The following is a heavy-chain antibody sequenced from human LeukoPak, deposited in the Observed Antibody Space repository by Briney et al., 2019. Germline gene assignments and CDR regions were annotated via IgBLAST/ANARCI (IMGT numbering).Heavy chain of an antibody. D-gene: IGHD3-3*01. CDR2: MNPNSGNT. CDR1: GYIFTSYD. V-gene: IGHV1-8*03. CDR3: ARGDFWSGYYL. Sequence: GASVKVSCKASGYIFTSYDINWVRQATGQGLEYMGWMNPNSGNTGYAQKFQGRVTITRNTSTTTAYMELSSLRSEDTAVYYCARGDFWSGYYLWSKGTTVTVSS. J-gene: IGHJ6*04.